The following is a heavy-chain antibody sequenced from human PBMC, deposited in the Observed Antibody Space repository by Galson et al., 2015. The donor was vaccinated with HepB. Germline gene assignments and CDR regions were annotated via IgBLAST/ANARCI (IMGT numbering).Heavy chain of an antibody. D-gene: IGHD3-22*01. J-gene: IGHJ6*02. CDR1: GFSFSDYY. Sequence: SLRLSCAASGFSFSDYYMTWIRQAPGKGLEWVSYITNSGTTIYYADSVKGRFTTSRDNAKNSLYLQMNSLRAEDAAVYYCARFGYYDTSGYWSDGMDVWGQGTTVTVSS. CDR3: ARFGYYDTSGYWSDGMDV. V-gene: IGHV3-11*01. CDR2: ITNSGTTI.